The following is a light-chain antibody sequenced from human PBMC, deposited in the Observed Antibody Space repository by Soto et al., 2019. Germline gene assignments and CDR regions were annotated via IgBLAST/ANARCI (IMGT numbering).Light chain of an antibody. CDR1: SSDIGGYNY. J-gene: IGLJ1*01. V-gene: IGLV2-14*01. CDR3: RSYTSSRSYV. CDR2: DVS. Sequence: QSVLTQPASVSGSPGQSITISCTGTSSDIGGYNYVSWYQQHTGKAPKIMIYDVSNRPSGVSNRFSGSKSGNAAPLTISGLQAKDAADYYRRSYTSSRSYVFGNGTKLTVL.